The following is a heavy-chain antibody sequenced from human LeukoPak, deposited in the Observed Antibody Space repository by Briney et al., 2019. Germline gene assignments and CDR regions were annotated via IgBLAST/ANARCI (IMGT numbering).Heavy chain of an antibody. Sequence: PGGSLRLSCAASGFIFSDFYMSWIRQAPGKGLEWTSYISGSGDTIYYADSVKGRFTISRDNAKNSLFLQMNSLRTEDTAVYYCARDDYDFWSGHYWFDPWGQGTLVTVSS. CDR2: ISGSGDTI. V-gene: IGHV3-11*04. J-gene: IGHJ5*02. CDR1: GFIFSDFY. D-gene: IGHD3-3*01. CDR3: ARDDYDFWSGHYWFDP.